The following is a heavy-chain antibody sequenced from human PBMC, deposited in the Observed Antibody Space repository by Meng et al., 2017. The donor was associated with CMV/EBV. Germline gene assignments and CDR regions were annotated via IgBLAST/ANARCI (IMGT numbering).Heavy chain of an antibody. J-gene: IGHJ4*02. CDR3: ASSSSVVVVADEGY. CDR2: ISYDGSNK. V-gene: IGHV3-30*04. D-gene: IGHD2-15*01. Sequence: GGSLRLSCAASGFTFSSYAMHWARQAPGKGLGWVAVISYDGSNKYYADSVKGRFTISRDNSKNTLYLQMNSLRAEDTAVYYCASSSSVVVVADEGYWGQGTLVTVSS. CDR1: GFTFSSYA.